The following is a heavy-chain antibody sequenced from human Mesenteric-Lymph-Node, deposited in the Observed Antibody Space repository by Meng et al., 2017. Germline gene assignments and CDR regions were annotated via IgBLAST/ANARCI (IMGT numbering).Heavy chain of an antibody. CDR3: AREDGGAYNF. D-gene: IGHD5-24*01. CDR2: INPNTGGT. V-gene: IGHV1-2*06. CDR1: GYIFIDYY. J-gene: IGHJ4*02. Sequence: QVHLVQSGAEVKKPGASVKVSCKASGYIFIDYYIHWVRQAPGQGLEWMGRINPNTGGTNSAQKFQGRVTLTRDSSISTAYMELSRLRSDDAAVYYCAREDGGAYNFWGQGTLVTVSS.